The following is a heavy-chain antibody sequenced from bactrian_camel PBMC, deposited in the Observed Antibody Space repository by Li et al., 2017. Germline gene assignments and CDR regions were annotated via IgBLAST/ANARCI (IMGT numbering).Heavy chain of an antibody. CDR1: GLHTWYVTYI. Sequence: HVQLVESGGGVVQPGGSLRLSCAASGLHTWYVTYIMAWWRQVPGKEREGVATIDSDGRIRYADGVKGRFTISQDDAASTVYQQMNSLKPEDTAMYYCTAGPSYGGSCLELLKGRGFFGQGTQVTVS. J-gene: IGHJ4*01. CDR2: IDSDGRI. D-gene: IGHD6*01. V-gene: IGHV3S53*01.